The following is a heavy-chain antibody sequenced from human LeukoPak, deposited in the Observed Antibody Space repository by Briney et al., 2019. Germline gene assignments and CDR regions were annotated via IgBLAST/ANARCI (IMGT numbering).Heavy chain of an antibody. CDR1: GASISAYY. Sequence: SVTLSLTCTVSGASISAYYWTWIRQPAGKGLEWIGRIYSGGSTNYSPSLKSRVTMSVDPSKKQFSLKLTSVTAADTAVYYCAKNAGDLWGRGTLVTVSS. CDR2: IYSGGST. V-gene: IGHV4-4*07. CDR3: AKNAGDL. J-gene: IGHJ5*02. D-gene: IGHD6-13*01.